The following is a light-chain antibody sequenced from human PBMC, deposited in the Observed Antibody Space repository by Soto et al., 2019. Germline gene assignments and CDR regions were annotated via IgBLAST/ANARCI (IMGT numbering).Light chain of an antibody. J-gene: IGKJ2*01. CDR1: QSVRSN. V-gene: IGKV3-15*01. Sequence: EKVMTQSPATLSVSPGERATLSCRASQSVRSNLAWYQQKPGQPPRLLIYGASTRASGIPGRFTGSGSGTEFTLTISSLQSEDFAVYYCQQYDNWPPYTFGQGTKVDIK. CDR3: QQYDNWPPYT. CDR2: GAS.